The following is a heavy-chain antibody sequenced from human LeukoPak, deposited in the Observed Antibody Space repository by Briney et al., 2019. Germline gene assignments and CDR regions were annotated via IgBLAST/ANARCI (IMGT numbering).Heavy chain of an antibody. CDR3: ARETITSSGGYMDV. J-gene: IGHJ6*03. CDR2: ISSSRSHI. CDR1: GFTFSSYS. D-gene: IGHD3-10*01. Sequence: PGGSLRLSCAASGFTFSSYSMNWVRQAPGKGLEWVSSISSSRSHIYYADSVKGRFTISRDNAKNSLYLQMNSLRAEDTAVYYCARETITSSGGYMDVWGKGTTVTISS. V-gene: IGHV3-21*01.